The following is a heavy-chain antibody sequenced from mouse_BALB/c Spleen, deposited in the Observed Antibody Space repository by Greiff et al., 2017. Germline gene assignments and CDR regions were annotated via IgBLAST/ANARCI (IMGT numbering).Heavy chain of an antibody. J-gene: IGHJ4*01. D-gene: IGHD2-3*01. Sequence: EVHLVESGGGLVQPGGSRKLSCAASGFTFSSFGMHWVRQAPEKGLEWVAYISSGSSTIYYADTVKGRFTISRDNPKNTLFLQMTSLRSEDTAMYYCARCDGYYNYYAMDYWGQGTSVTVSS. CDR3: ARCDGYYNYYAMDY. CDR2: ISSGSSTI. CDR1: GFTFSSFG. V-gene: IGHV5-17*02.